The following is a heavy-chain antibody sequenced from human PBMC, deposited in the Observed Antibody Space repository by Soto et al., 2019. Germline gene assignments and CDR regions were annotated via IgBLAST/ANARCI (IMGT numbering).Heavy chain of an antibody. V-gene: IGHV3-30*03. CDR1: GFTFSSYG. Sequence: PGGCLRLSCSASGFTFSSYGMHWVRQAPGKGLEWVAVISYDGSNKYYADSVKGRFTISRDNSKNTLYLQMNSLRAEDTAVYYCARDGIAARNAGFDYWGQGTLVTVSS. J-gene: IGHJ4*02. CDR2: ISYDGSNK. CDR3: ARDGIAARNAGFDY. D-gene: IGHD6-6*01.